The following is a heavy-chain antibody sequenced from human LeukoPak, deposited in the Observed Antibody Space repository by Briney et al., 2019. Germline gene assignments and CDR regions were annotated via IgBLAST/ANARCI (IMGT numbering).Heavy chain of an antibody. Sequence: GGSLRLSCAASGFTFGSYSMHWVRQAPGKGLEYVSAINSNGDRTYYGNSVRGRFTISRDNSKNTLYLQMGSLRAEDMAVYYCATEGIKTPMIGGFDYWGQGTLVTVSS. CDR2: INSNGDRT. D-gene: IGHD3-10*01. V-gene: IGHV3-64*01. CDR1: GFTFGSYS. CDR3: ATEGIKTPMIGGFDY. J-gene: IGHJ4*02.